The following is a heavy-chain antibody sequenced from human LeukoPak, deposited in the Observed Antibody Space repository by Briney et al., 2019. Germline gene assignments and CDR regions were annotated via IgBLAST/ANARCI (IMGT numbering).Heavy chain of an antibody. CDR3: ARGKYCSGGSCYFLFSYYYYYYMDV. Sequence: SETLSLTCAVYGGSFSGYYWSWIRQPPGKGLEWIGEINHSGSTNYNPSLKSRVTISVDTSKNQFSLKLSSVTAADTAVYYCARGKYCSGGSCYFLFSYYYYYYMDVWGKGTTVTVSS. V-gene: IGHV4-34*01. CDR1: GGSFSGYY. D-gene: IGHD2-15*01. CDR2: INHSGST. J-gene: IGHJ6*03.